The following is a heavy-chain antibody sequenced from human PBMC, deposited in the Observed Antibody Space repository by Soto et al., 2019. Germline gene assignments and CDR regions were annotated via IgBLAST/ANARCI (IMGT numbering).Heavy chain of an antibody. J-gene: IGHJ4*02. CDR3: ARDYVDTAMVKADY. Sequence: ASVKVSCMASGYTFTSYGISWVRQAPGQGLEWMGWISAYNGNTNYAQKLQGRVTMTTDTSTSTAYMELRSLRSDDTAVYYCARDYVDTAMVKADYWGQGTLVTVSS. CDR1: GYTFTSYG. V-gene: IGHV1-18*01. D-gene: IGHD5-18*01. CDR2: ISAYNGNT.